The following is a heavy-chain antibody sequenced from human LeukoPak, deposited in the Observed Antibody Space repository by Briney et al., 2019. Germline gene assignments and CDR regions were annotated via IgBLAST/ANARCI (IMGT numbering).Heavy chain of an antibody. Sequence: GGSLRLSCAASGFTFSSYSMNWVRQAPGKGLEWVSYINSSSSTIYYADSVKGRFTISRDNSKNTLYLQMNSLRAEDTAVYYCAKRDKYQLLDPPYYFMDVWGKGTTVTVSS. D-gene: IGHD2-2*01. CDR1: GFTFSSYS. J-gene: IGHJ6*03. CDR2: INSSSSTI. V-gene: IGHV3-48*01. CDR3: AKRDKYQLLDPPYYFMDV.